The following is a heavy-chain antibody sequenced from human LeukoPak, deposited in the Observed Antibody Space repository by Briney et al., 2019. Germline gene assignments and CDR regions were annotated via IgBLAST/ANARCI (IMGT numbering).Heavy chain of an antibody. CDR3: ARDPSSVTLYFFDF. J-gene: IGHJ4*02. V-gene: IGHV1-2*02. CDR2: IDANNGDT. D-gene: IGHD2-15*01. Sequence: ASVKISCKASGYTFRGVYIHWLRQAPGQGLEWMGWIDANNGDTKSAQKFQGRVTMSRDTSISTAYMDLSSLSPDDAAVYYCARDPSSVTLYFFDFCGQGTLVTVSS. CDR1: GYTFRGVY.